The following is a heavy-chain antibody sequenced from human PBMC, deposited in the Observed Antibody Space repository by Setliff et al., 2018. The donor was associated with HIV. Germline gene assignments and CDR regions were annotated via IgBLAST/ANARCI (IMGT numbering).Heavy chain of an antibody. J-gene: IGHJ4*02. V-gene: IGHV4-59*08. CDR1: GDSISTDY. CDR2: IYNSAST. Sequence: SETLSLTCTVPGDSISTDYWTWIRQPPGKGLEGIGYIYNSASTSYNPSLKSRVTISVDTSKNQFSLKLNSVTAANTAVYYCARHSPSDYWGQGTLVTVSS. CDR3: ARHSPSDY.